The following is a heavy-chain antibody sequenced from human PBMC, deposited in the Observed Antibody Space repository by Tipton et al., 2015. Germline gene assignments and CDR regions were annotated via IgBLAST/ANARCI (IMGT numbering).Heavy chain of an antibody. CDR3: ARTRYCFGTTCHEDYFYGMDV. CDR1: GGSVSSGSYY. J-gene: IGHJ6*02. V-gene: IGHV4-61*01. CDR2: IYYSGTS. D-gene: IGHD2-2*01. Sequence: TLSLTCTVSGGSVSSGSYYWSWIRQPPGKGLEWIGFIYYSGTSIYSPSLEGRVTMSVDTAKKQFSLKLASVTAADTAMYYCARTRYCFGTTCHEDYFYGMDVWGQGTMVTVSS.